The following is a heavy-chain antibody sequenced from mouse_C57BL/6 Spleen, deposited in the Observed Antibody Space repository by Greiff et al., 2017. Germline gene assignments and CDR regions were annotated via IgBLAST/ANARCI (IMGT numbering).Heavy chain of an antibody. CDR2: IDPSDSYT. CDR3: ARGNWDDGY. Sequence: QVQLQQPGAELVRPGTSVKLSCKASGYTFTSYWMHWVKQRPGQGLEWIGVIDPSDSYTNYNQKFKGKATLTVDTSSSTAYMQLSSLTSEDSAVYYCARGNWDDGYWGQGTTLTVSS. D-gene: IGHD4-1*01. J-gene: IGHJ2*01. CDR1: GYTFTSYW. V-gene: IGHV1-59*01.